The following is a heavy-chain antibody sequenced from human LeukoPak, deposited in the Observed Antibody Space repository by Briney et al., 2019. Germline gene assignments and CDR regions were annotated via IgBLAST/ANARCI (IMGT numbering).Heavy chain of an antibody. CDR1: GYTFTSYD. Sequence: ASVNVSCKASGYTFTSYDINWVRQATGQGLEWMGWMNPNSGNAGYAQKFQGRVTMTGDTSISTAYMELSSLRSDDTAVYYCARGRSSWYVFDYWGQGTLVTVSS. CDR3: ARGRSSWYVFDY. V-gene: IGHV1-8*01. CDR2: MNPNSGNA. D-gene: IGHD6-13*01. J-gene: IGHJ4*02.